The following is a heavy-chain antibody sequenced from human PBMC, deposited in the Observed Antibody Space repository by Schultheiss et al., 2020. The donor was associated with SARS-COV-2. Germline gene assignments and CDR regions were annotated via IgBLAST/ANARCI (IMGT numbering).Heavy chain of an antibody. Sequence: GGSLILSCAASGFTFSSYAMSWVRQAPGKGLEWVSAISGSGGSTYYADSVKGRFTISRDNAKETLYLEMNSLRPEDTAVYYCATDLAGKEDHWGQGTLVTVSS. V-gene: IGHV3-23*01. D-gene: IGHD3-10*01. J-gene: IGHJ4*02. CDR2: ISGSGGST. CDR1: GFTFSSYA. CDR3: ATDLAGKEDH.